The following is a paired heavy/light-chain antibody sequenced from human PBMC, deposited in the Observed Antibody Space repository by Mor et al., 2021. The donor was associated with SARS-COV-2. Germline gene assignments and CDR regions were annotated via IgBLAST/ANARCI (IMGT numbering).Light chain of an antibody. CDR3: QQYYSTGLT. CDR2: WAS. V-gene: IGKV4-1*01. J-gene: IGKJ4*01. CDR1: QSILYSSSNKNY. Sequence: DIVMTQSPDSLAVSLGERATINCKSSQSILYSSSNKNYLAWYQQKPGQPPNLLIYWASTRESGVPDRFSGSGSGTDFTLTISSLQAEDVAVYYCQQYYSTGLTFGGGTKVEIK.
Heavy chain of an antibody. CDR3: ARLRGFPSFYDI. J-gene: IGHJ3*02. Sequence: QLQLQESGPGLVKSSETLSLTCTVSGGSISSSSYYWGWIRQPPGKGLEWIGSIYYSGSTYYNPSLKSRVTISVDTSKNQFSLKLSSVTAADTAVYYCARLRGFPSFYDIWGQGTMVTVSS. CDR2: IYYSGST. D-gene: IGHD2-2*01. CDR1: GGSISSSSYY. V-gene: IGHV4-39*01.